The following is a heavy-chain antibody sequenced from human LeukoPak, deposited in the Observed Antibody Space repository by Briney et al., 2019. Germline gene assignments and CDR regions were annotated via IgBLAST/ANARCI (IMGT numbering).Heavy chain of an antibody. V-gene: IGHV4-4*09. J-gene: IGHJ4*02. D-gene: IGHD6-13*01. Sequence: SETLSLTCTVSGGYISSYYWSWIRQPPGKGLGWIGYIYTSGRTNYNPSLKSRVTISVDTSKNQFSLKLSSVTAADTAAYYRARAGYSSRCPYFDYWGQGTLVTVSS. CDR3: ARAGYSSRCPYFDY. CDR1: GGYISSYY. CDR2: IYTSGRT.